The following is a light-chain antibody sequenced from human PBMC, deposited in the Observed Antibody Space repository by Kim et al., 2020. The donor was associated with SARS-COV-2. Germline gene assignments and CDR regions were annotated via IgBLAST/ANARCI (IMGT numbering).Light chain of an antibody. Sequence: QSITISCTETSSDVGGYNYVSWYQQHPGKAPKLMIYDVSKRPSGVSNRFSGSKSGNTASLTVSGLQAEDEADYYCSSYTTSNSWVFGGGTKVTVL. CDR1: SSDVGGYNY. CDR3: SSYTTSNSWV. CDR2: DVS. J-gene: IGLJ3*02. V-gene: IGLV2-14*03.